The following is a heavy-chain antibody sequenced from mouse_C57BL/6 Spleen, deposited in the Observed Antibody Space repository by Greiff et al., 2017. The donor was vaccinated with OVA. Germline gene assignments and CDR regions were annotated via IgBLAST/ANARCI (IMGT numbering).Heavy chain of an antibody. CDR3: TTSYGNYGGNYCDD. D-gene: IGHD2-1*01. Sequence: VQLQQSGAELVRPGASVKLSCTASGFNIKDYYMHWVKQRPEQGLEWIGRIDPEDGDTEYAPKFQGKATMTADTSSNTAYLQLSSLTSEDTAVYYCTTSYGNYGGNYCDDWGKGTTLTVSS. V-gene: IGHV14-1*01. CDR2: IDPEDGDT. CDR1: GFNIKDYY. J-gene: IGHJ2*01.